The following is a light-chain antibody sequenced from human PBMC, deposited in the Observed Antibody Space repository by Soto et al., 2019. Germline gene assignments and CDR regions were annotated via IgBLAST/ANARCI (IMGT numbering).Light chain of an antibody. CDR1: SSDVGGYNY. J-gene: IGLJ1*01. Sequence: QSVLNQPASESGSPGQSIAISCTGTSSDVGGYNYVSWYQQHPGKAPKLMVYDVSNRPSGVSDRFSGSKSGNTASLTISGLQAEDEADYYCSSYTSTSTYVFGTGTKVTVL. V-gene: IGLV2-14*01. CDR2: DVS. CDR3: SSYTSTSTYV.